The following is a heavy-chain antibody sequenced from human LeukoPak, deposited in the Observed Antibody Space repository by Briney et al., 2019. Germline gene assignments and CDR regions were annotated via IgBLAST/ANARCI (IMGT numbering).Heavy chain of an antibody. CDR3: AAGSITMVRGANPHDAFDI. Sequence: GASVKVSCKASGFTFTSSAMQWVRQARGQRLEWIGWIVVGSGNTNYAQKFQERVTITRDMSTSTAYMELSSLRSEDTAVYYCAAGSITMVRGANPHDAFDIWGQGTMVTVSS. J-gene: IGHJ3*02. D-gene: IGHD3-10*01. V-gene: IGHV1-58*02. CDR2: IVVGSGNT. CDR1: GFTFTSSA.